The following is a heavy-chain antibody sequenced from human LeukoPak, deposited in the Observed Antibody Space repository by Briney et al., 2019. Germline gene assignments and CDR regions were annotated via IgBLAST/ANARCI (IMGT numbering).Heavy chain of an antibody. CDR2: MNPNIGKT. CDR3: ARSSRARYDAFDI. V-gene: IGHV1-8*01. Sequence: GASVKVSCKASGYSFTSYDIAWVRQAPGQGLEWMGWMNPNIGKTGYAQKFQGRVTTAYMDLSSLRSEDTAVYYCARSSRARYDAFDIWGQGTMVTVPS. J-gene: IGHJ3*02. CDR1: GYSFTSYD. D-gene: IGHD2-2*01.